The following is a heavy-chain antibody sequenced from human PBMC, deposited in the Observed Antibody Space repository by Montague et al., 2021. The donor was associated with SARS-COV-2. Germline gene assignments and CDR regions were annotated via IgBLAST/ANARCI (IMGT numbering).Heavy chain of an antibody. CDR1: GFSLTTNGMC. V-gene: IGHV4-30-2*03. D-gene: IGHD6-19*01. Sequence: LVKPTQSLTLTCTFSGFSLTTNGMCVSWIRQPPGKGLEWIGSIYYRGSTYYNPSLKSRVFISVDTSKKQLSLTLTSVTAADTAVYYCATQEDPSGWIPGPFDFWGQGTLLSVSS. J-gene: IGHJ4*02. CDR3: ATQEDPSGWIPGPFDF. CDR2: IYYRGST.